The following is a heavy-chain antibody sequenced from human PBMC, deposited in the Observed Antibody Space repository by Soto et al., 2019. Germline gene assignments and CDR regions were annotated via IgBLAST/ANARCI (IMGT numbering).Heavy chain of an antibody. CDR1: GGTFSSYA. D-gene: IGHD4-4*01. V-gene: IGHV1-69*13. CDR3: ASTPNHYSYYYYYGMDV. Sequence: GASVKVSCKASGGTFSSYAISWVRQAPGQGLEWMGGIIPIFGTANYAQKFQGRVTITADESTSTAYMELSSLRSEDTAVYYCASTPNHYSYYYYYGMDVWGQGTTVTVSS. CDR2: IIPIFGTA. J-gene: IGHJ6*02.